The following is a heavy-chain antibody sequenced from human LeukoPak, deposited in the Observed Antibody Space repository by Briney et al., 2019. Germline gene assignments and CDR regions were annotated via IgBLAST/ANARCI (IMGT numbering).Heavy chain of an antibody. J-gene: IGHJ5*02. V-gene: IGHV3-66*01. Sequence: PGGSLRLSCALFGATVTSNHMSWVRQAPGKGLEWVSAIFAGGSTYYAESVKGRFTLSRDNSKNTLSLQINCLRAEDTAVYYCMRDSAWGQGTLVTVSS. CDR1: GATVTSNH. CDR3: MRDSA. CDR2: IFAGGST.